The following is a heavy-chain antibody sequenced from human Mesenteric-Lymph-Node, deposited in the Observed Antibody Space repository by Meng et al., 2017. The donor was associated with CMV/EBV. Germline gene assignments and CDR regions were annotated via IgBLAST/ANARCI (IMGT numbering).Heavy chain of an antibody. V-gene: IGHV3-9*01. Sequence: GGSLRLSCAASGFTFDDYAMHWVRQAPGKGLEWVAGISWNSINIAYGDSVKGRFTISRDNAKNSLYLQMNSLRAEDTAVYYCAKDLSTVTSPYYYGMDVWGQGTTVTVSS. J-gene: IGHJ6*02. CDR3: AKDLSTVTSPYYYGMDV. CDR1: GFTFDDYA. D-gene: IGHD4-17*01. CDR2: ISWNSINI.